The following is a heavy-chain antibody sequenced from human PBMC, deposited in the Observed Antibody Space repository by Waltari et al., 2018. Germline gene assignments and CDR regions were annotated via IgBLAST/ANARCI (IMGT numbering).Heavy chain of an antibody. CDR1: SSYA. J-gene: IGHJ3*02. Sequence: SSYAISWVRQAPGQGLEWMGGIIPIFGTANYAQKFQGRVTITADESTSTAYMELSRLRSEDTAVYYCATYYDFWSGYLRAFDIWGQGTMVTVSS. CDR2: IIPIFGTA. D-gene: IGHD3-3*01. V-gene: IGHV1-69*01. CDR3: ATYYDFWSGYLRAFDI.